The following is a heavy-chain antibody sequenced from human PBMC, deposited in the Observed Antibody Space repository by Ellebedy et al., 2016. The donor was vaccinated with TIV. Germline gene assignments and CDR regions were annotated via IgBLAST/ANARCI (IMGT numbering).Heavy chain of an antibody. V-gene: IGHV3-74*01. CDR2: ISSDGSST. D-gene: IGHD3-3*01. Sequence: PGGSLRLSFAASGFTFRSEWMHWVRQAPGKGLMWVSRISSDGSSTTYADSVKGRFTISRDNAQNTMYLQMNSLRADDTAVYYCAKDLRVFGGRWGQGTLVTVSS. J-gene: IGHJ4*02. CDR3: AKDLRVFGGR. CDR1: GFTFRSEW.